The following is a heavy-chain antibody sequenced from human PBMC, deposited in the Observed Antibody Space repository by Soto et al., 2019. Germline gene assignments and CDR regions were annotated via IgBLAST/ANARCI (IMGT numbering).Heavy chain of an antibody. J-gene: IGHJ4*02. CDR1: GFTFSSYE. D-gene: IGHD3-22*01. Sequence: PGGSLRLSCGASGFTFSSYEMNWVRQAPGKGLEWVSYISSTGTTKYYADSVKGRFTISRDNAKNSLYLQMNSLRAEDTAVYYCARESPSYYYDTSGPLDYWGQGTLVTVSS. V-gene: IGHV3-48*03. CDR2: ISSTGTTK. CDR3: ARESPSYYYDTSGPLDY.